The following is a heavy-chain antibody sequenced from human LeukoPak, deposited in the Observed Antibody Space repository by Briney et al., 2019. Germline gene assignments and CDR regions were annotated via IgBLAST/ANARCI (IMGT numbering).Heavy chain of an antibody. V-gene: IGHV3-11*01. D-gene: IGHD2-2*01. CDR2: ISGSGHDI. J-gene: IGHJ3*02. CDR3: ARSPYRSSTSCYNFDI. CDR1: GFTFSDSY. Sequence: GGSLRLSCAASGFTFSDSYMTWVRQAPGKGVEWVAYISGSGHDINYSDSVKGRFTISRDNAKNSLYLQMNSLRAEDTALYHCARSPYRSSTSCYNFDIWGQGTMVTVSS.